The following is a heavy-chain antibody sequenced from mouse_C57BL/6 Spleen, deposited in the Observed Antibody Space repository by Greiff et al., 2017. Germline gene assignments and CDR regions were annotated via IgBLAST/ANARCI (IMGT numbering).Heavy chain of an antibody. CDR1: GFSFNTYA. J-gene: IGHJ1*03. CDR3: VGLGWYFDV. V-gene: IGHV10-1*01. CDR2: IRSKSNNYAT. Sequence: EVKLVESGGGLVQPTGSLKLSCAASGFSFNTYAMNWVRQAPGKGLEWVARIRSKSNNYATYYADSVKDRFTISSDESGSMLYLQMNNVKTEDTARYYCVGLGWYFDVWGTGTTVTVSS.